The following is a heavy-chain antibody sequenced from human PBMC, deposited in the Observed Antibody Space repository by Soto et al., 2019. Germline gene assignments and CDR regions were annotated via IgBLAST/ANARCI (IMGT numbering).Heavy chain of an antibody. CDR1: GGTFSSYA. CDR3: ARDPHSSSWSYNWFDP. CDR2: IIPIFGTA. Sequence: SVKVSCKASGGTFSSYAISWVRQAPGQGLEWMGGIIPIFGTANYAQKFQGRVTITADESTSTAYMELSSLRSEDTAVYYCARDPHSSSWSYNWFDPWGQGTLVTVS. D-gene: IGHD6-13*01. J-gene: IGHJ5*02. V-gene: IGHV1-69*13.